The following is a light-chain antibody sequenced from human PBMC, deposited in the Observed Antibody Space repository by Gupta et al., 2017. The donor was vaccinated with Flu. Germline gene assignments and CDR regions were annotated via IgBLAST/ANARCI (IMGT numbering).Light chain of an antibody. CDR1: SSDIGGYNY. CDR3: SSYAVRNTLI. J-gene: IGLJ2*01. CDR2: ELT. Sequence: QSALTQPPSASGSPGQTVTITRTGNSSDIGGYNYVSCYQHPPGKSPILIFSELTRRPSGFPDLFSGSKSCNTASLTVSGLQAEDEADYFCSSYAVRNTLIFGGGTKLTVL. V-gene: IGLV2-8*01.